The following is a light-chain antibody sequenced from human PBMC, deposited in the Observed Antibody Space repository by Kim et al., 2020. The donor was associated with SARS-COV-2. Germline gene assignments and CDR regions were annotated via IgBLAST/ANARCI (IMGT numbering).Light chain of an antibody. Sequence: SPGQSIPLSCTGTSSDIGRYNLVSWYQQHPGKAPKLILYEVNKRPSGVSNRFSGSKSGNTASLTISGLQVEDEADYYCCSYAGTWVFGGGTQLTVL. CDR1: SSDIGRYNL. CDR2: EVN. CDR3: CSYAGTWV. J-gene: IGLJ3*02. V-gene: IGLV2-23*02.